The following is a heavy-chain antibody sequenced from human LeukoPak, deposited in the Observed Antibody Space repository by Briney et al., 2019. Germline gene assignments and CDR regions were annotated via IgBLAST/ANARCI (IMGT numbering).Heavy chain of an antibody. CDR3: ATGGEYDYSWGTYRPFDN. CDR2: FYHSGDS. Sequence: PSETLSLTCSVSGGSMNNYFWNWIRQPPGKGLEWVGLFYHSGDSNYNPSLNSRVTISLDRSKNQFSLRLTSVTAADTAVYYCATGGEYDYSWGTYRPFDNWGQGTLVTVSS. J-gene: IGHJ4*02. V-gene: IGHV4-59*01. D-gene: IGHD3-16*02. CDR1: GGSMNNYF.